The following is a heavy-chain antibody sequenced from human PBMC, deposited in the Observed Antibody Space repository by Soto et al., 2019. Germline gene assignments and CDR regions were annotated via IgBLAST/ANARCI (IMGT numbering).Heavy chain of an antibody. CDR1: GGTFSSYA. CDR3: ARGGSYQYYYYYGMDV. CDR2: IIPIFGTA. Sequence: AVKVSCKASGGTFSSYAISWVRQAPGQGLEWMGGIIPIFGTANYAQKFQGRVTITADESTSTAYMELSSLRSEDTAVYYCARGGSYQYYYYYGMDVWGQGTTVTVSS. D-gene: IGHD3-16*01. J-gene: IGHJ6*02. V-gene: IGHV1-69*13.